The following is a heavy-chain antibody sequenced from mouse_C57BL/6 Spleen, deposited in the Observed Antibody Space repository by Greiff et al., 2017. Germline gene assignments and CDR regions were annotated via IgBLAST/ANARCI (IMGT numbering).Heavy chain of an antibody. CDR2: IYPGSGST. J-gene: IGHJ3*01. CDR3: ARSEDGSSLFAY. CDR1: GYTFTSYW. Sequence: QVQLHQPGAELVKPGASVKMSCKASGYTFTSYWITWVKQRPGQGLEWIGDIYPGSGSTNYNEKFKSKATLTVDTSSSTAYMQLSSLTSEDSAVYYWARSEDGSSLFAYWGQGTLVTVSA. D-gene: IGHD1-1*01. V-gene: IGHV1-55*01.